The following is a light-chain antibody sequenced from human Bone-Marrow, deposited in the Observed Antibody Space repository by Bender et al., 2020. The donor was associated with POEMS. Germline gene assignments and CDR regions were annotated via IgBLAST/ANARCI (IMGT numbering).Light chain of an antibody. J-gene: IGLJ3*02. Sequence: QSMLTQPPSASGTPGQRVTISCSGSSSNIGSNPVYWYQQLPGTAPQVLIYKNDRRPSGVPDRFSGSRSATSASLAISGLRSEDEADYYCATWDDSLSGWVFGGGTKLTVL. CDR2: KND. V-gene: IGLV1-47*01. CDR3: ATWDDSLSGWV. CDR1: SSNIGSNP.